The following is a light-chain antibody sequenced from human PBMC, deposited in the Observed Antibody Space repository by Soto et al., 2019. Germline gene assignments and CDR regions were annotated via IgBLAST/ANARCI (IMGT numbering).Light chain of an antibody. CDR1: QSLTHSSGYNY. Sequence: EIVLTQSPLSLSVSPGEPASISCRSSQSLTHSSGYNYLDWYLLKPGQPPQLLIYLGSNRGSGGPGRFSGSGSGTGFTLTISRVEAEDSGVYFCMQPLQTLITFGQGTRLEIQ. CDR2: LGS. V-gene: IGKV2-28*01. CDR3: MQPLQTLIT. J-gene: IGKJ5*01.